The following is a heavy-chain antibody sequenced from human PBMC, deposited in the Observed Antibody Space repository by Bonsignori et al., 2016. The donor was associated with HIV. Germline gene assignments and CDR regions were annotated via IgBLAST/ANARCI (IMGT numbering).Heavy chain of an antibody. CDR2: IYWDNSE. V-gene: IGHV2-5*02. Sequence: QITLKESGPTLVKPTQTLTLTCTFSGFSLTTSGLGVGWIRQPPGKALEWLAVIYWDNSERYSPSLKSRLTITKDTSEKQVVLTMTNLDPVDTATYYCARTRGWLAYDSSGYSPRGAELDYWGQGTLVTVSS. D-gene: IGHD3-22*01. J-gene: IGHJ4*02. CDR3: ARTRGWLAYDSSGYSPRGAELDY. CDR1: GFSLTTSGLG.